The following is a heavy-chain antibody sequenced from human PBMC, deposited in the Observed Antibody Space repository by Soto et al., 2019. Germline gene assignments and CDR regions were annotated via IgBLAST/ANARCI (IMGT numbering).Heavy chain of an antibody. CDR2: IRSTAYGGTT. J-gene: IGHJ4*02. V-gene: IGHV3-49*03. D-gene: IGHD3-3*01. CDR1: GFTFRDYA. CDR3: TRLENWEWLFKTFDY. Sequence: GGSLRLSCTASGFTFRDYAMSWFRQAPGKGLEWVGFIRSTAYGGTTEYAAPVKGRFTISRDDSKSIAYLQMDSLKTEDTAMYYCTRLENWEWLFKTFDYWGQGALVTVSS.